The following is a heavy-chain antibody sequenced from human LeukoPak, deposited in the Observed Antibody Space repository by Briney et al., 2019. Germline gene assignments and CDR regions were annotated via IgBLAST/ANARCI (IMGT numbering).Heavy chain of an antibody. V-gene: IGHV4-38-2*02. J-gene: IGHJ4*02. Sequence: SETLSLTCAVSGYPISSGYYWGWVRQPPGKGLEWIGRIYTSGSTNYNPSLKSRVTISVDTSKNQFSLKLSSVTAADTAVYYCARDRDYYDSSGYSYWGQGTLVTVSS. CDR2: IYTSGST. CDR1: GYPISSGYY. D-gene: IGHD3-22*01. CDR3: ARDRDYYDSSGYSY.